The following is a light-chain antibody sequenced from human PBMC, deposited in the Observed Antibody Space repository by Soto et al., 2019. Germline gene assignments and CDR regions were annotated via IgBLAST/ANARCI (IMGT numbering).Light chain of an antibody. CDR2: WAS. Sequence: DIVMIQSPDSLAVSLGERATINCKSSQSVLYSSNNKNYLAWYQQKPGHPPKLLIYWASTRESGVPDRFSGSGSGTDFTLTISCLQAEDVAVYYCQQYYSTPFTFGPGTKVDIK. CDR1: QSVLYSSNNKNY. CDR3: QQYYSTPFT. J-gene: IGKJ3*01. V-gene: IGKV4-1*01.